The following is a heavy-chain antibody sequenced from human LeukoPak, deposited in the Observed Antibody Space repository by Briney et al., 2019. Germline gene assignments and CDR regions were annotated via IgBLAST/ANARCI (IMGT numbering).Heavy chain of an antibody. CDR1: GFTFSSSW. Sequence: GGSLRLSCAASGFTFSSSWMHWVRQAPEKGLEWVSVISGSGGSTHYADSVKGRFTISRDNSKNTLYLQMNSLRAEDTAVYYCAVASSSTWYRFDYWGQGTLVTVSS. CDR3: AVASSSTWYRFDY. D-gene: IGHD6-13*01. V-gene: IGHV3-23*01. CDR2: ISGSGGST. J-gene: IGHJ4*02.